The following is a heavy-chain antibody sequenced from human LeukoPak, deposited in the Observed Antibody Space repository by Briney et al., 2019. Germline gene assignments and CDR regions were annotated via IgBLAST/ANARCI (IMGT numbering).Heavy chain of an antibody. CDR1: GGSISSYY. V-gene: IGHV4-4*07. CDR3: ARAPTGTGGWNWFDP. CDR2: IYPSGST. Sequence: SETRSLTCTVSGGSISSYYWSWIRQPAGKGLELIGRIYPSGSTNYNPSLKSRVTMSVDTSKNQFSLKLSSVTAADTAVYYCARAPTGTGGWNWFDPWGQGTLVTVSS. J-gene: IGHJ5*02. D-gene: IGHD1-1*01.